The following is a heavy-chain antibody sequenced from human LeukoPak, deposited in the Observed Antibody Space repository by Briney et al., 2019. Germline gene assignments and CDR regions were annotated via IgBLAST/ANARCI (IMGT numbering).Heavy chain of an antibody. CDR2: ITWNSDNI. CDR3: AKGTWGNPFDY. CDR1: GFTFDDYT. J-gene: IGHJ4*02. D-gene: IGHD7-27*01. Sequence: GGTLRLSCAASGFTFDDYTMHWVRQAPGKGLEWVSGITWNSDNIDYADSVKGRFTISRDNAKNSLYLQMTSLRAEDTALYYCAKGTWGNPFDYWGQGTLVTVSS. V-gene: IGHV3-9*01.